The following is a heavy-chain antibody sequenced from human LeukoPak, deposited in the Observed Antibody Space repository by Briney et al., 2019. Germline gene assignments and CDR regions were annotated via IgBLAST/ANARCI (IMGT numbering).Heavy chain of an antibody. J-gene: IGHJ4*02. V-gene: IGHV4-59*01. Sequence: PSETLSLSCTISGGSINGYFWSWIRQPPGKGLEWIGHIYYSGSTNYNPSLKSRVTISIDTSKNQFSLRLNSVTAADTAAYYCARGAAGYSYGWGQGTLVTVSS. CDR3: ARGAAGYSYG. CDR2: IYYSGST. D-gene: IGHD5-18*01. CDR1: GGSINGYF.